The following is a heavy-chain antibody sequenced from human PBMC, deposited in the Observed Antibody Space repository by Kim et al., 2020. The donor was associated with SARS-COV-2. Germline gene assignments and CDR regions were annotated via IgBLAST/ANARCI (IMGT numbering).Heavy chain of an antibody. J-gene: IGHJ5*02. D-gene: IGHD3-16*02. CDR2: IYTSGRT. CDR3: ASALGP. Sequence: SETLSLTCTVSGDSLSSDYWSWNRQPAGKGLEWIGRIYTSGRTNYNPSLQSRVTMSVDMSKNQFSLKLSSVTAADTAVYYCASALGPWGQGTLVTVPS. CDR1: GDSLSSDY. V-gene: IGHV4-4*07.